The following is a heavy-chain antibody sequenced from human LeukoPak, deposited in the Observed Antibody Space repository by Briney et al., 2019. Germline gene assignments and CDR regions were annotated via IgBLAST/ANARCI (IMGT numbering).Heavy chain of an antibody. Sequence: PSETLSLTCAVSGGSISSGGYSWSWIRQPPGKGLEWIGYIYHSGSTYYNPSLKSRVTISVDRSKNQFSLKLSSVTAADTAVYYCARTRLRFGELIDAFDIWGQGTMVTVSS. D-gene: IGHD3-10*01. J-gene: IGHJ3*02. CDR3: ARTRLRFGELIDAFDI. V-gene: IGHV4-30-2*01. CDR1: GGSISSGGYS. CDR2: IYHSGST.